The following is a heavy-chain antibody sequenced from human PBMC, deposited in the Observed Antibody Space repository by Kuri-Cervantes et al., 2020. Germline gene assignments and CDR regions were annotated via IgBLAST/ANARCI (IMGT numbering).Heavy chain of an antibody. Sequence: SVKVSCKASGGTFSNYAINWVRQAPGQGLEWMGGIIATLGTTIYPQKFQGRVTITADKSTSTAYMELSSLRSEDTAVYYCARGDSSSWYSRGSLHYWGQGTLVTVSS. CDR1: GGTFSNYA. CDR3: ARGDSSSWYSRGSLHY. D-gene: IGHD6-13*01. V-gene: IGHV1-69*10. J-gene: IGHJ4*02. CDR2: IIATLGTT.